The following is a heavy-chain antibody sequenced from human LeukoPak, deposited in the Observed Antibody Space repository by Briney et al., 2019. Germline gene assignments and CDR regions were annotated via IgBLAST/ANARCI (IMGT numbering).Heavy chain of an antibody. CDR2: INPNSGGT. CDR3: ARANLIWFGELLGNFDY. Sequence: ASVKVSCKASGYTFTGYYMHWVRQAPGQGLEWMGWINPNSGGTNYAQKFQGRVTMTRDTSISTAHMELSRLRSDDTAVYFCARANLIWFGELLGNFDYWGQGTLVTVSS. J-gene: IGHJ4*02. D-gene: IGHD3-10*01. V-gene: IGHV1-2*02. CDR1: GYTFTGYY.